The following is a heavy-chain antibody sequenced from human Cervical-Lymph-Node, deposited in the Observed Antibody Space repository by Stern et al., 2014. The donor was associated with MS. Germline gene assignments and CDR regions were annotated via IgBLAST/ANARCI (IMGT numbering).Heavy chain of an antibody. CDR2: IFHSGST. CDR1: GGSISSNNW. J-gene: IGHJ5*02. Sequence: QLQLQESGPGLVKPSGTLSLTCVVSGGSISSNNWWSWVRQPPGKGLEWIGEIFHSGSTNYNPSLKSRLTMLVDKSKNQISLKLSSVTAADTAVYYCARDGNYYGSGSRFDPWGQGTLVTVSS. CDR3: ARDGNYYGSGSRFDP. V-gene: IGHV4-4*02. D-gene: IGHD3-10*01.